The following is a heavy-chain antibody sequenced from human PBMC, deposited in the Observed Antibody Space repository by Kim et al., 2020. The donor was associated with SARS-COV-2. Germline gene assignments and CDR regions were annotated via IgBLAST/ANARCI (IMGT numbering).Heavy chain of an antibody. CDR2: IRSKAYGGTT. V-gene: IGHV3-49*03. CDR3: SRGAHCSSTSCHVDY. CDR1: GFTFGDYA. J-gene: IGHJ4*02. D-gene: IGHD2-2*01. Sequence: GGSLRLSCTGSGFTFGDYAMSWFRQAPGKWLEWVGFIRSKAYGGTTEYAASVKGRFTISRDDSKSIAYLQMDSLKTEDTAVYYCSRGAHCSSTSCHVDYWGQGTLVTVSS.